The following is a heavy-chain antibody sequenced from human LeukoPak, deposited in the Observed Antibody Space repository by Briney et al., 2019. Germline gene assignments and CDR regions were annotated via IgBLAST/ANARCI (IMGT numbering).Heavy chain of an antibody. D-gene: IGHD2-15*01. V-gene: IGHV3-23*01. J-gene: IGHJ4*02. CDR2: ISGSGSHT. CDR3: AKDEGSKDY. Sequence: TGGSLRLSCAASGITFTNSAVSWVRQAPGKGLEWVSAISGSGSHTYYADAVKGRVTISRDNSKNTLYLQMNSLRAEDTAVYYCAKDEGSKDYWGQGTLVTVSS. CDR1: GITFTNSA.